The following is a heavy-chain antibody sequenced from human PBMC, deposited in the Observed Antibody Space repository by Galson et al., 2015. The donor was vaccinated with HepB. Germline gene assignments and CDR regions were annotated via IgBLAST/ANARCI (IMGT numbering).Heavy chain of an antibody. Sequence: SLRLSCAASGFTVSSNYLSWVRQAPGKGLEWVSVIYSGGSTYSADSAKGRFTISRDNSKNTMYLQMNSLRAEDTAVYSCVVEQHPRVYWGQGTLVTVSS. J-gene: IGHJ4*02. CDR2: IYSGGST. CDR3: VVEQHPRVY. V-gene: IGHV3-66*01. CDR1: GFTVSSNY. D-gene: IGHD6-13*01.